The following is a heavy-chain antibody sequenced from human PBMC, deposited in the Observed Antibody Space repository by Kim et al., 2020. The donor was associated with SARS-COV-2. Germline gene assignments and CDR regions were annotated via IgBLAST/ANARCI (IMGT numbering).Heavy chain of an antibody. D-gene: IGHD3-16*02. J-gene: IGHJ6*02. CDR1: GYTFTSYD. CDR3: ARGRITFGGVIAIPYYYYYGMDV. V-gene: IGHV1-8*01. Sequence: ASVKVSCKASGYTFTSYDINWVRQATGQGLEWMGWMNPNSGNTGYAQKFQGRVTMTRNTSISTAYMELSSLRSEDTAVYYCARGRITFGGVIAIPYYYYYGMDVWGQGTTVTVSS. CDR2: MNPNSGNT.